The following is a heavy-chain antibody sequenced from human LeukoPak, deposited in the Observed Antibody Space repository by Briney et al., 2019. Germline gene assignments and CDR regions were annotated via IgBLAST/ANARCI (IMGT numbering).Heavy chain of an antibody. CDR1: GFTFSSYG. J-gene: IGHJ6*02. CDR2: IWYDGSNK. CDR3: ARDRGDSGYVGDYYGMDV. D-gene: IGHD5-12*01. Sequence: GGSLRLSCAASGFTFSSYGMHWVRQAPGKGLEWVAVIWYDGSNKYYADSVKGRFTISRDNSKNTLYLQMNSLRAEDTAVYYCARDRGDSGYVGDYYGMDVWGQGTTVTVSS. V-gene: IGHV3-33*08.